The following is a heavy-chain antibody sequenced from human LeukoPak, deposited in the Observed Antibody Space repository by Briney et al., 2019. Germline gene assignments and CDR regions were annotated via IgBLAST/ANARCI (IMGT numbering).Heavy chain of an antibody. V-gene: IGHV1-8*01. J-gene: IGHJ6*02. D-gene: IGHD2-2*01. Sequence: ASVTVSCMASGYTFTSYDINWVRPATGQGLEWMGRMNPNSGRTGIAQKLQGRLTMTTNTSIGTAYMELSSLTSEDTAVYYCARGPVSTHGMDVWGQGTTVTVS. CDR3: ARGPVSTHGMDV. CDR1: GYTFTSYD. CDR2: MNPNSGRT.